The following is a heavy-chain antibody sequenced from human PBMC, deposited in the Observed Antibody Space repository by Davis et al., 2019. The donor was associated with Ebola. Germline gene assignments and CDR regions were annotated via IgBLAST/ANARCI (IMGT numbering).Heavy chain of an antibody. J-gene: IGHJ3*01. CDR2: VYPEDSDS. CDR3: VSRTAGLQGAIDA. CDR1: GDNFATHW. Sequence: GESLKISCKASGDNFATHWIGWVRQMPGKGLEWMGMVYPEDSDSRYSPSFEGQVIISADKSINTAFLQWSSLKASDSAMYYCVSRTAGLQGAIDAWGHGTIVTVSS. V-gene: IGHV5-51*01. D-gene: IGHD2-21*02.